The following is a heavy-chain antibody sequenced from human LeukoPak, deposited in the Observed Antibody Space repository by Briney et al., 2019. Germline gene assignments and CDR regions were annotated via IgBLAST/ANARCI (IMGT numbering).Heavy chain of an antibody. J-gene: IGHJ4*02. CDR3: ASDRYGSGSPMFDY. D-gene: IGHD3-10*01. Sequence: SETLSLTCTVSGGSISSSSYYWGWIRQPPGKGLEWIGSIYYSGSTYYNPSLKSRVTISVDTSKNQFSLKLSSVTAADTAVYYCASDRYGSGSPMFDYWGQGTLVTVSS. CDR1: GGSISSSSYY. V-gene: IGHV4-39*07. CDR2: IYYSGST.